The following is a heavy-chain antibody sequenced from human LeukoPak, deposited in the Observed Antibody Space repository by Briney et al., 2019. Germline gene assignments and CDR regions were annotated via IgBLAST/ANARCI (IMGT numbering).Heavy chain of an antibody. V-gene: IGHV4-34*01. CDR2: INHSGST. CDR1: GYSISSGYY. Sequence: SETLSLTCAVSGYSISSGYYWSWIRQPPGKGLEWIGEINHSGSTNYNPSLKSRVTISVDTSKNQFSLKLSSVTAADTAVYYCARGIAARPPWFDPWGQGTLVTVSS. J-gene: IGHJ5*02. D-gene: IGHD6-6*01. CDR3: ARGIAARPPWFDP.